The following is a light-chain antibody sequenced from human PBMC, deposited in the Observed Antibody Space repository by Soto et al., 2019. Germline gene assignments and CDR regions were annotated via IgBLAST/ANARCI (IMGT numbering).Light chain of an antibody. CDR2: AAS. CDR1: QGISSW. V-gene: IGKV1-12*01. Sequence: DTQMTQSPSSVSGSVGDRVTITFRASQGISSWLAWYQQKPGRAPNLLIYAASSLQSGVPLRFSGSGSGTDFTLSISSLQPEDVATYYCQQLYTFPLTFGQGTRLEIK. J-gene: IGKJ5*01. CDR3: QQLYTFPLT.